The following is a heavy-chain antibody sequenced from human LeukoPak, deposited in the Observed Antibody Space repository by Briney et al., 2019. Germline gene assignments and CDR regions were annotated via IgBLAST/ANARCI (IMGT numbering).Heavy chain of an antibody. D-gene: IGHD3-22*01. CDR2: INHSGST. J-gene: IGHJ5*02. V-gene: IGHV4-34*01. CDR1: GGSFSGYY. CDR3: AAIAGGYNNWFDP. Sequence: PSETLSLTCAVYGGSFSGYYWSWIRQPPGKGLEWIGEINHSGSTNYNPSLKSRVTISVDTSKNQFSLKLSSVTAADTAVYYCAAIAGGYNNWFDPWGQGTLVTVSS.